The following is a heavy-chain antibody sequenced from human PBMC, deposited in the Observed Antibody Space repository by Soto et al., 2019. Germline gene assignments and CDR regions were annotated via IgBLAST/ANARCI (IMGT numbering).Heavy chain of an antibody. CDR2: IWYDGSNK. V-gene: IGHV3-33*01. CDR3: ARGPVAAYFDY. J-gene: IGHJ4*02. D-gene: IGHD2-15*01. Sequence: QVQLVESGGGVVQPGRSLRLSCAASGFTFSSYGMNWVRQAPGKGLEWVAVIWYDGSNKYYADSVKGRFTISRDNSKNTLYLQMNSLRAEDTAVYYCARGPVAAYFDYWGQGTLVTVSS. CDR1: GFTFSSYG.